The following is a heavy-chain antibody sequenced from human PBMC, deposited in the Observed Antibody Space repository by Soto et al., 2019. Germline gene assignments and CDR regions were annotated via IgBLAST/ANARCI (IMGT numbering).Heavy chain of an antibody. Sequence: PSDTLSLTCPFYVLPFSSYYSPLIRQPPGKGLEWIGFIFYSGSTSYNPSLKSRVTISIDTSEYQFSLKLNSVTAADTAVYYCASMIGDPVLSFDSWGQGTLVTVS. D-gene: IGHD3-10*02. CDR2: IFYSGST. J-gene: IGHJ5*01. CDR3: ASMIGDPVLSFDS. V-gene: IGHV4-59*07. CDR1: VLPFSSYY.